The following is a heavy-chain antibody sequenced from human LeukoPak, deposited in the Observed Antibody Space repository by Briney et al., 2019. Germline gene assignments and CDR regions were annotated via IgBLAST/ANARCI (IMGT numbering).Heavy chain of an antibody. CDR2: ISGSGSST. CDR3: ARLYCSGGSCYSVDY. V-gene: IGHV3-23*01. J-gene: IGHJ4*02. D-gene: IGHD2-15*01. Sequence: VRQAXXXXXXXXSGISGSGSSTYYADSVKGRFTISRDNSRNTLYLQMNSLRAEDTAVYYCARLYCSGGSCYSVDYWGQGTLVTVSS.